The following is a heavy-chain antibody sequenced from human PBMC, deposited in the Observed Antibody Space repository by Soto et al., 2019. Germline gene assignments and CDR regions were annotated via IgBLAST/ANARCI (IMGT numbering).Heavy chain of an antibody. CDR3: AKDLYGSETYTYYCGMDV. J-gene: IGHJ6*02. CDR1: GYTFTDYF. CDR2: INPKSGGT. V-gene: IGHV1-2*02. Sequence: ASVKVSCKASGYTFTDYFMYWVRQAPGQGLEWMGWINPKSGGTNYAQKFQDRVTMARDTSINTAYMELSRLRSEDTAVYYCAKDLYGSETYTYYCGMDVWGQGTTVTVSS. D-gene: IGHD3-10*01.